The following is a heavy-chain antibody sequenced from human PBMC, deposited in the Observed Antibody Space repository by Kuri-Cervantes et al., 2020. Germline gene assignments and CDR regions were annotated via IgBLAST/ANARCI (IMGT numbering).Heavy chain of an antibody. CDR3: ARDTYYCSGGSCYYYYYGMDV. J-gene: IGHJ6*02. V-gene: IGHV3-21*01. CDR2: ISSSSSYI. D-gene: IGHD2-15*01. Sequence: GESLKISCAASGFTFSTYAMTWVRQAPGKGLEWVSSISSSSSYIYYAGSVKGRFTISRDNAKNSLYLQMNSLRAEDTAVYYCARDTYYCSGGSCYYYYYGMDVWGQGTTVT. CDR1: GFTFSTYA.